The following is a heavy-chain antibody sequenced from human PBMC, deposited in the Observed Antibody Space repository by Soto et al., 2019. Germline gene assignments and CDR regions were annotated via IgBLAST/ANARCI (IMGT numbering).Heavy chain of an antibody. CDR3: AKAIVTMVLEYNYYVMDV. J-gene: IGHJ6*02. Sequence: GGSLRLSCAASGFTFSSYGMHWVRQAPGKGLEWVAVISYDGSNKYYADSVKGRFTISRDNSKNTLYLQMNSLRAEDTAVYYGAKAIVTMVLEYNYYVMDVWGQGTTVTVSS. CDR1: GFTFSSYG. D-gene: IGHD3-10*01. V-gene: IGHV3-30*18. CDR2: ISYDGSNK.